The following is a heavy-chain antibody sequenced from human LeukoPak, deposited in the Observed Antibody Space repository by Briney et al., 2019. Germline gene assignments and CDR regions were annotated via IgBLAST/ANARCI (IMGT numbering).Heavy chain of an antibody. D-gene: IGHD3-22*01. J-gene: IGHJ4*02. V-gene: IGHV4-59*08. CDR1: GGSISSYY. Sequence: PSETLSLTCTVSGGSISSYYWSWTRQPPGKGLEWIGYIYYSGSTNYNPSLKSRVTISVDTSKNQFSLKLSSVTAADTAVYYCAGTGNYYDSSGSWGNFDYWGQGTLVTVSS. CDR2: IYYSGST. CDR3: AGTGNYYDSSGSWGNFDY.